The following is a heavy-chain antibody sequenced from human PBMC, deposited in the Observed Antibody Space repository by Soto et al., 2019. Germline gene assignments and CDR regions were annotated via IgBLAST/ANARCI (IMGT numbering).Heavy chain of an antibody. J-gene: IGHJ4*02. CDR3: ARDGLLRFLEWLSRDGYYFDY. CDR2: IWYDGSNK. V-gene: IGHV3-33*01. D-gene: IGHD3-3*01. CDR1: GFTFSSYG. Sequence: GGSLRLSCAASGFTFSSYGMHWVRQAPGKGLEWVAVIWYDGSNKYYADSVKGRFTISRDNSKNTLYLQMNSLRAEDTAVYYCARDGLLRFLEWLSRDGYYFDYWGQGTLVTVSS.